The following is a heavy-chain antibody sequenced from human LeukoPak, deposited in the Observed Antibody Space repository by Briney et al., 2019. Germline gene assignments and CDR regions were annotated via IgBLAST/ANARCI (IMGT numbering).Heavy chain of an antibody. V-gene: IGHV1-2*02. D-gene: IGHD2-2*01. Sequence: ASVKVSCKASGYTFTGYYMHWVRQAPGQGLEWMGWINPNSGDTNYAQKFQGRVTMTWDTSISTAYMELSRLRSDDTAVYYCARGVYCSSTSCEDFDYWGQGTLVTVSS. J-gene: IGHJ4*02. CDR1: GYTFTGYY. CDR2: INPNSGDT. CDR3: ARGVYCSSTSCEDFDY.